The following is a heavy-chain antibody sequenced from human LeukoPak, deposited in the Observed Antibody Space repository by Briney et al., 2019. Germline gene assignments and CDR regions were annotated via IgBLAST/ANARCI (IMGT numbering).Heavy chain of an antibody. CDR2: IIPIFGTA. V-gene: IGHV1-69*05. CDR3: ARGAYGDPPFDY. Sequence: GSSVKVSCKASGGTFSSYAISWVRQAPGQGLEWMGGIIPIFGTANYAQKLQGRVTMTTDTSTSTAYMELRSLRSDDTAVYYCARGAYGDPPFDYWGQGTLVTVSS. D-gene: IGHD4-17*01. CDR1: GGTFSSYA. J-gene: IGHJ4*02.